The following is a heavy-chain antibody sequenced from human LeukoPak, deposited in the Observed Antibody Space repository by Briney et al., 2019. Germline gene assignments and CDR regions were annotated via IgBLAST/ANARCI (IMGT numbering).Heavy chain of an antibody. Sequence: GASVKVSCKASGYTFTDYYTHWVRQAPGQGLEWMGWIIPNSGDTNYAQKFQGRVTITRDTSITTAYLELTRLISDDSAVYYCARGGGGAATGFHWGQGSLVTVSS. CDR1: GYTFTDYY. CDR3: ARGGGGAATGFH. D-gene: IGHD1-1*01. V-gene: IGHV1-2*02. J-gene: IGHJ4*02. CDR2: IIPNSGDT.